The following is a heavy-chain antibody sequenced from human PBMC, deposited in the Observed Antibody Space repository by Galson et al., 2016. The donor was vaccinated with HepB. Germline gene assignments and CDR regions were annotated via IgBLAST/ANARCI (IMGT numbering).Heavy chain of an antibody. CDR1: GITIIGYN. J-gene: IGHJ5*02. Sequence: SLRLSCAASGITIIGYNMNWVRQAPGKGLEWVANIAHSGGTAYNTDSVRGRFTISRDDSKNSVYLQMSSLEREDTDVYYRARIGYGVSGGNGFDPWGQGTLVTVSS. D-gene: IGHD2-15*01. CDR3: ARIGYGVSGGNGFDP. V-gene: IGHV3-30*04. CDR2: IAHSGGTA.